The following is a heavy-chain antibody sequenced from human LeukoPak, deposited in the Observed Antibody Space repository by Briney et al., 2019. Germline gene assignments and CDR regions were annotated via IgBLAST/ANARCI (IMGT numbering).Heavy chain of an antibody. CDR3: ARGYDSSGYYYDDY. Sequence: ASVKVSCKASGYTFTGYYMHWVRQAPGQGLEWMGWITPNSGGTNYAQKFQGRVTMTRDTAISTAYMELSSLRSEDTAVYYCARGYDSSGYYYDDYWGQGTLVTVSS. D-gene: IGHD3-22*01. CDR2: ITPNSGGT. CDR1: GYTFTGYY. J-gene: IGHJ4*02. V-gene: IGHV1-2*02.